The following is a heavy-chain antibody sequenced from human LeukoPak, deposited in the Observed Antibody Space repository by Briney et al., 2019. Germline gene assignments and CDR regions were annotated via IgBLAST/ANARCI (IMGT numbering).Heavy chain of an antibody. Sequence: GGSLRLSCSASGFTFSSYAIHWVRQAPGKGLEYVSTISSYAGSTYYADSVKGRFTISRDNSKNTLYLQMSSLRDEDTAVYYCARPTNYYDSSGYSVDAFDIWGQGTMVTVSS. CDR1: GFTFSSYA. CDR3: ARPTNYYDSSGYSVDAFDI. D-gene: IGHD3-22*01. V-gene: IGHV3-64D*06. J-gene: IGHJ3*02. CDR2: ISSYAGST.